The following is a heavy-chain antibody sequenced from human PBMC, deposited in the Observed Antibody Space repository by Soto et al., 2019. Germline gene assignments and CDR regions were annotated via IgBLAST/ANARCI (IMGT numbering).Heavy chain of an antibody. D-gene: IGHD2-2*01. J-gene: IGHJ6*02. CDR3: ARASNLPAAQFHYYYYGMDV. V-gene: IGHV7-4-1*01. CDR2: INTNTGNP. Sequence: QVQLVQSGSELKKPGASVKVSCKASGYTFTSYAMNWVRQAPGQGLEWRGWINTNTGNPTYAQGFTGRFVFSLDTSVSTAYLQICSLEAEDTAVYYCARASNLPAAQFHYYYYGMDVWGQGTTVTVSS. CDR1: GYTFTSYA.